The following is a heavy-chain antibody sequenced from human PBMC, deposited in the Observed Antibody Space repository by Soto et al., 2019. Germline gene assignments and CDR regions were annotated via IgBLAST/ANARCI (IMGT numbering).Heavy chain of an antibody. D-gene: IGHD2-15*01. V-gene: IGHV4-59*01. J-gene: IGHJ5*02. CDR2: IYYSGST. Sequence: TSETLSLTCTVSGGSISSYYWSWIRQPPGKGLEWIGYIYYSGSTNYNPSLKSRVTISVDTSKNQFSLKLSSVTAADTAVYYCASLLRGNWFDPWGQGTLVTVSS. CDR3: ASLLRGNWFDP. CDR1: GGSISSYY.